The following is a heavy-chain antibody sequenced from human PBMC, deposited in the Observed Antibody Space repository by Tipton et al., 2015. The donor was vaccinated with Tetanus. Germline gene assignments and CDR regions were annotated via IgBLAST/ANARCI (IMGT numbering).Heavy chain of an antibody. CDR2: SDHSGGAT. D-gene: IGHD2-15*01. CDR3: AKEVAGPSGEI. V-gene: IGHV3-23*01. CDR1: GFDFDSYV. Sequence: SLRLSCAASGFDFDSYVLSWVRQAPGKRLEWVSRSDHSGGATYYADSARGRFTISRDVSSDTLLLRRTSLTVEDAGFYGCAKEVAGPSGEIWGRGPLVTVSS. J-gene: IGHJ4*01.